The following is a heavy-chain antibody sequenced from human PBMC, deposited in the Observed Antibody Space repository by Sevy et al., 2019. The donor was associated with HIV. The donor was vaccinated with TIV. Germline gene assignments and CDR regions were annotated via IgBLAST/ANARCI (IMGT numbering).Heavy chain of an antibody. CDR2: INHSGST. D-gene: IGHD6-13*01. Sequence: KQSQTLSLTCAVYGGSFSGYYWSWIRQPPGKGLEWIGEINHSGSTNYNPSLKSRVTISVDTSKNQFSLKLSSVTAADTAVYYCARVVLDSSSWFLDYMDVWGKGTTVIVSS. CDR1: GGSFSGYY. CDR3: ARVVLDSSSWFLDYMDV. V-gene: IGHV4-34*01. J-gene: IGHJ6*03.